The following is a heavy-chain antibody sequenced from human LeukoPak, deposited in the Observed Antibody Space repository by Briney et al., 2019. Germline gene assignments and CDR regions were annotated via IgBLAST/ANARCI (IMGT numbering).Heavy chain of an antibody. CDR2: IYYIGST. Sequence: SETLSLTCTVSGGSISSYYWSWIRQPPGKGLEWIGYIYYIGSTNYNPSLKSRVTISVDTSKNQFSLKLSSVTAADTAVYYCARDLYSYMDVWGKGTTVTISS. CDR1: GGSISSYY. CDR3: ARDLYSYMDV. V-gene: IGHV4-59*01. J-gene: IGHJ6*04. D-gene: IGHD2-21*01.